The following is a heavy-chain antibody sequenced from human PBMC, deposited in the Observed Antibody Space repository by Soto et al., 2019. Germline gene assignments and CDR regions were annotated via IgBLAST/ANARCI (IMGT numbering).Heavy chain of an antibody. CDR1: GGTFSSYA. J-gene: IGHJ6*02. CDR2: IIPIFGTA. V-gene: IGHV1-69*13. D-gene: IGHD4-4*01. CDR3: ARAKGYSKASEDYYYYGMDV. Sequence: SVKVSCKAPGGTFSSYAISWVRQAPGQGLEWMGGIIPIFGTANYAQKFQGRVTITADESTSTAYMELSSLRSEDAAVYYCARAKGYSKASEDYYYYGMDVWGQGTTVTVSS.